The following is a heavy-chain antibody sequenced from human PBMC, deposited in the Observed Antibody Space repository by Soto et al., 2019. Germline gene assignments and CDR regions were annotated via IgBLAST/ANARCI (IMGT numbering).Heavy chain of an antibody. CDR1: GFTFSSYA. V-gene: IGHV3-23*01. CDR2: ISGSGGST. D-gene: IGHD6-19*01. J-gene: IGHJ6*02. CDR3: AKVAVAGNVYYYYGMDV. Sequence: EGSLRLSCAASGFTFSSYAMSWVRQAPGKGLEWVSAISGSGGSTYYADSVKGRFTISRDNSKNTLYLQMNSLRAEDTAVYYCAKVAVAGNVYYYYGMDVWGQGTTVTVSS.